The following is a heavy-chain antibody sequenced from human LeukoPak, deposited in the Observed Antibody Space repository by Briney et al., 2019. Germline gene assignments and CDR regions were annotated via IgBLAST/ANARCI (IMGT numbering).Heavy chain of an antibody. V-gene: IGHV4-39*07. J-gene: IGHJ4*02. CDR2: IYYSGST. D-gene: IGHD3-22*01. Sequence: SETLSLTCTVSGGSISSSSYYWGWIRQPPGKGLEWIGSIYYSGSTYYNPSLKSRVTISVDTSKNQFSLKLSSVTAADTAVYYCARSRGITTYDSSGYYYKYYFDYWGQGTLVTVSS. CDR3: ARSRGITTYDSSGYYYKYYFDY. CDR1: GGSISSSSYY.